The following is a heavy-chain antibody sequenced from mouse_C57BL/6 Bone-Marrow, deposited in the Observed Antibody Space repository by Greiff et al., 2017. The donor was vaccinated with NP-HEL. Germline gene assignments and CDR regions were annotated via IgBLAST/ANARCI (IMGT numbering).Heavy chain of an antibody. CDR1: GFTFSSYT. Sequence: EVMLVESGGGLVKPGGSLKLSCAASGFTFSSYTMSWVRQTPEKRLEWVATISGGGGNTYYPDSVKGRFTISRDNAKNTLYLQVSSLRSEDTALYYCARRFRYYFDYWGQGTTLTVSS. CDR2: ISGGGGNT. V-gene: IGHV5-9*01. J-gene: IGHJ2*01. CDR3: ARRFRYYFDY.